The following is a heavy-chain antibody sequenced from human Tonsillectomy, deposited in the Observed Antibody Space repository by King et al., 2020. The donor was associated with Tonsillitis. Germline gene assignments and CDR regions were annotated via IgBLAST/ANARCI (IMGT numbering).Heavy chain of an antibody. J-gene: IGHJ4*02. CDR1: GPSFTKYY. CDR2: ILPGDSDT. V-gene: IGHV5-51*01. CDR3: ARRAPIYTSAWGAYFDS. D-gene: IGHD6-19*01. Sequence: QLVQSGAEVKKPGEFLKISCKGSGPSFTKYYIAWVRQKPGKGLEWMGIILPGDSDTRYSPSFEGQVTMSADKSTGTVYLQWTSLKASDTAMYYCARRAPIYTSAWGAYFDSWGQGTRVTVPS.